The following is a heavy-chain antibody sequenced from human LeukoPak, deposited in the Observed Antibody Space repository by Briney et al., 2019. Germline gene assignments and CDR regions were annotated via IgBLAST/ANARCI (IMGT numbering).Heavy chain of an antibody. D-gene: IGHD4-23*01. V-gene: IGHV3-48*03. CDR3: ARDHGGSSPFDY. Sequence: GGSLRLSCAASGFTFSNYEMHWVRQAPGKGLEWVSYISSGDNTIYYADSVKGRFTISRDNAKNSLYLQMNSLRAEDTAVYYCARDHGGSSPFDYWGHGTLVTVSS. CDR2: ISSGDNTI. CDR1: GFTFSNYE. J-gene: IGHJ4*01.